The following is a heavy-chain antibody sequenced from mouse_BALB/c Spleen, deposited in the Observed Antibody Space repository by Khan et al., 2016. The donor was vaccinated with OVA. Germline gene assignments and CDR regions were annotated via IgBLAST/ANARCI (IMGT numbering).Heavy chain of an antibody. CDR3: ARGGAAYYRIDGGAMGN. Sequence: QIQLVQSGPELKKPGETVRISCKASGYTFTTAGIQWVQKMPGKGLKWIGWINTDSGVPKYAENFKGRFAFSLDISVNTAYLQITNLKTEDTSTNFCARGGAAYYRIDGGAMGNGGKGTSVTVSS. J-gene: IGHJ4*01. V-gene: IGHV9-4*02. D-gene: IGHD2-14*01. CDR2: INTDSGVP. CDR1: GYTFTTAG.